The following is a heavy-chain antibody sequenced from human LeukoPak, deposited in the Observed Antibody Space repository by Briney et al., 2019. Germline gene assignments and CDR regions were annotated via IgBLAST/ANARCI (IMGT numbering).Heavy chain of an antibody. Sequence: GGSLRLSCATSGFTFNEYNMNWVRQAPGKGLEWVSSSLSCSGNIYYADSVKGRFTISRDNAKNSLYLQMNILRADDTAVYYCARDRWELPHYYYYGLDVWGQGTTVTVSS. V-gene: IGHV3-21*01. J-gene: IGHJ6*02. CDR3: ARDRWELPHYYYYGLDV. CDR2: SLSCSGNI. D-gene: IGHD1-26*01. CDR1: GFTFNEYN.